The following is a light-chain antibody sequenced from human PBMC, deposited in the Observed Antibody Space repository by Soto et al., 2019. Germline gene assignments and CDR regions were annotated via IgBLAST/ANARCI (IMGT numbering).Light chain of an antibody. V-gene: IGKV1-33*01. Sequence: DIQMTQSPSSLSASVGDRVTITCQASQDINNYLNWYQQKPVKAPKLLIYDASNLQTGVPSRFSGSGSGTDFTFTIDSRQPEDIATYYCQQYNGYMVTFGPGTKVDIK. CDR2: DAS. J-gene: IGKJ3*01. CDR3: QQYNGYMVT. CDR1: QDINNY.